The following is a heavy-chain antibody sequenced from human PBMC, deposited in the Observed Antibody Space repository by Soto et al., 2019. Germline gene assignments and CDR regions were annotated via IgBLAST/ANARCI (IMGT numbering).Heavy chain of an antibody. V-gene: IGHV3-21*01. J-gene: IGHJ3*02. CDR3: ARDSQDIVVVVANDAFDI. CDR1: GFTFSSYS. CDR2: ISSSSSYI. Sequence: GGSLRLSCAASGFTFSSYSMNWVRQAPGKGLEWVSSISSSSSYIDYADSVKGRFTISRDNAKNSLYLQMNSLRAEDTAVYYCARDSQDIVVVVANDAFDIWGQGTMVTVSS. D-gene: IGHD2-15*01.